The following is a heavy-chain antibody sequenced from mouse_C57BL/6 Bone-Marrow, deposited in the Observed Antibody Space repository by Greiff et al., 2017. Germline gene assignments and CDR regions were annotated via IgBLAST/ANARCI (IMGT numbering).Heavy chain of an antibody. V-gene: IGHV5-6*02. J-gene: IGHJ3*01. CDR3: ARSCAY. CDR1: GFTFSSYG. Sequence: VKLVESGGDLVKPGGSLKLSCAASGFTFSSYGMSWVRQTPDKRLEWVATISSGGSYTYYPDSVKGRFTISRDNAKNTLYLQMSSLKSEDTAMYYCARSCAYWGQGTLVTVSA. CDR2: ISSGGSYT.